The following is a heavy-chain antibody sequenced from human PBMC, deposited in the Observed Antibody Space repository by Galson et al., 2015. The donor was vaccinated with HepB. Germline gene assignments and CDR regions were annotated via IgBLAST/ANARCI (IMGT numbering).Heavy chain of an antibody. D-gene: IGHD6-6*01. Sequence: PALVKPTQTLTLTCTFSGFSLRTSGMCVSWIRQPPGKALEWLARIDWDDDKFYSTSLKTRLTISKDTSKNQVVLAMTNMDPVDTGTYYCARGFEFGSSSGLRGAFDVWGQGTMVTVSS. V-gene: IGHV2-70*17. J-gene: IGHJ3*01. CDR2: IDWDDDK. CDR3: ARGFEFGSSSGLRGAFDV. CDR1: GFSLRTSGMC.